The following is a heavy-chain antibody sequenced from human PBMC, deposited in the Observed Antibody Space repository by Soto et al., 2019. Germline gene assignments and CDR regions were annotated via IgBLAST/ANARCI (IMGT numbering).Heavy chain of an antibody. D-gene: IGHD1-26*01. Sequence: SGTLSLTCTVSGGSISSYYWSWIRQPPGKGLELIGYIYYSGSTNYNPSLNSRVTISVDTSKNQFSLKLSSVTAADTAVYYCARTDSGSCYYYYGMDVWGQGTTVTVSS. J-gene: IGHJ6*02. CDR1: GGSISSYY. V-gene: IGHV4-59*01. CDR2: IYYSGST. CDR3: ARTDSGSCYYYYGMDV.